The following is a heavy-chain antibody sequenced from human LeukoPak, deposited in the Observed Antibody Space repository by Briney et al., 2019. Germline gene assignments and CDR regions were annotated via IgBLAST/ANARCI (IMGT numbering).Heavy chain of an antibody. CDR2: MYHSGRT. D-gene: IGHD2-2*01. Sequence: SETLSLTCAVSGYSISSDYYWGWIRQPPGKGLEGVGGMYHSGRTYYNPSLKSRVTISVDTSKNQFSLKLSSVTAADTAVYYCAREDIVVVPAAIRMGNWFDPWGQGTLVTVSS. CDR1: GYSISSDYY. J-gene: IGHJ5*02. V-gene: IGHV4-38-2*01. CDR3: AREDIVVVPAAIRMGNWFDP.